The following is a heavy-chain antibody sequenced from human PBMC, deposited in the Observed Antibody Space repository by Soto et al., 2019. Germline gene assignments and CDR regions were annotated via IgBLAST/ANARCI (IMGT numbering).Heavy chain of an antibody. J-gene: IGHJ4*02. Sequence: WTWIRQLPGKGLEWIGYVYYSGSTYYNPSLDSRVTISVDTSNNQFSLKLSSVTAADTAVYYCARDRGGHFDYCGQGTLVTVSS. CDR3: ARDRGGHFDY. CDR2: VYYSGST. V-gene: IGHV4-31*02. D-gene: IGHD3-16*01.